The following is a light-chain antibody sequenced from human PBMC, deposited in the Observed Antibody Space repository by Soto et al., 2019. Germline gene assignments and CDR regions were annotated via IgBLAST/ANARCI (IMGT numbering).Light chain of an antibody. Sequence: DIQMTQSPTPLSASVGDRVTITCRASQGIKNFVAWYQQKPGKAPKLLIYAASTLQSGVPSRFSGSGSGTDFTLTINSLQPEDVATYSCQKYSSDPVFGPGTKVEIK. CDR3: QKYSSDPV. CDR1: QGIKNF. CDR2: AAS. V-gene: IGKV1-27*01. J-gene: IGKJ3*01.